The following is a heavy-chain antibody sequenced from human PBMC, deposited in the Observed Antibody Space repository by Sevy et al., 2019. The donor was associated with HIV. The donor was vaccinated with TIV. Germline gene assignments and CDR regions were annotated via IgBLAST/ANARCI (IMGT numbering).Heavy chain of an antibody. J-gene: IGHJ3*02. Sequence: AETLSLTCTVSGYSISSAYSWGWIRQPPGKGLEWIANIYHDGSTYYKPSLNSRVTISIDTSKNQFSLKLSSVTAAHTAVCYCSSFGRLIMINDDTFEIWGQGTLVSVSS. CDR1: GYSISSAYS. D-gene: IGHD3-9*01. CDR2: IYHDGST. V-gene: IGHV4-38-2*02. CDR3: SSFGRLIMINDDTFEI.